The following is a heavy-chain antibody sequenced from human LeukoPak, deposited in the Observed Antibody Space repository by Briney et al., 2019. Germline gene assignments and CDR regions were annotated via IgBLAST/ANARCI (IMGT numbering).Heavy chain of an antibody. CDR1: GFTISSYG. CDR2: IRFDGTNE. J-gene: IGHJ6*02. V-gene: IGHV3-30*02. CDR3: AKVPSGTYYYYGMDV. Sequence: GSLRLSCAASGFTISSYGMHWVRQAPGKGLEWVAFIRFDGTNEYYADSVKGRFTISRDNSKNTLYLQMNSLGAEDTAVYYCAKVPSGTYYYYGMDVWGQGTTVTVSS. D-gene: IGHD1-26*01.